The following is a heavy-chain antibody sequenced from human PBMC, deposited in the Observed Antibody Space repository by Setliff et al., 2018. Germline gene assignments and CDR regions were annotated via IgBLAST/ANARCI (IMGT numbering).Heavy chain of an antibody. V-gene: IGHV4-61*09. Sequence: TSETLSRTCTVSGDSINSRTNYWSWIRQPAGKGPEWIGHIYASWSTNYNHSLKSLVTISLDTSKNQFSLKLSSVTAADTAVYYCVRMSGFLYMDVWGKGTTVTVSS. CDR1: GDSINSRTNY. D-gene: IGHD3-3*01. J-gene: IGHJ6*03. CDR2: IYASWST. CDR3: VRMSGFLYMDV.